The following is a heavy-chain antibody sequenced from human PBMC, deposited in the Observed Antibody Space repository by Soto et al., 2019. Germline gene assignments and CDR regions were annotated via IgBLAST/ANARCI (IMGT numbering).Heavy chain of an antibody. J-gene: IGHJ4*02. CDR1: GFSLSTNGVG. CDR3: AHRRMITGEFDY. CDR2: IYWDDDK. V-gene: IGHV2-5*02. Sequence: QITLKESGPTLVKPTLTLTLTCTFSGFSLSTNGVGVGWIRQPPRKALEWLALIYWDDDKRYSPSLKNRLTITKDTSKNQVVLTMTNMDPVDTATYYCAHRRMITGEFDYWGQGTLVTVSS. D-gene: IGHD3-16*01.